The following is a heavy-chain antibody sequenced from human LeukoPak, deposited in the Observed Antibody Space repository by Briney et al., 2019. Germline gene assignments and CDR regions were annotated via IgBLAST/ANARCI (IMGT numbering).Heavy chain of an antibody. V-gene: IGHV3-21*01. CDR2: ISSSSSYI. D-gene: IGHD6-13*01. CDR3: ATSNIAAAGDFDY. J-gene: IGHJ4*02. Sequence: GGSLRLSCAASGFTFSSYSMNWVRQAPGKGLEWVSSISSSSSYIYYADSVKGRFTISRDNAKNSLYLQMNSLRAEDTAVYCCATSNIAAAGDFDYWGQGTLVTVSS. CDR1: GFTFSSYS.